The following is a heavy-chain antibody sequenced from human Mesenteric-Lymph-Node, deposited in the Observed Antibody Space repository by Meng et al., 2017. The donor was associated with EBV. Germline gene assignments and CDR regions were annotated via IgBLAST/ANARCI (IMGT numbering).Heavy chain of an antibody. CDR2: INYSGST. D-gene: IGHD4-17*01. V-gene: IGHV4-59*01. J-gene: IGHJ4*02. CDR3: ASLTVTNGFDVDY. Sequence: VQLAELGTGLWKPSETLSLTCTVSGGSTSSYYWSWIRQPPEKGLEWIGYINYSGSTNYNPSLESRVTISVDTSKNQISLKLRSVTAADTAVYYCASLTVTNGFDVDYWGQGTLVTVSS. CDR1: GGSTSSYY.